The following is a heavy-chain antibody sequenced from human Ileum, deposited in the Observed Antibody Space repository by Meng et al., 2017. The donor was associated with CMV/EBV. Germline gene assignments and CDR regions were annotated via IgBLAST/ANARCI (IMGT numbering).Heavy chain of an antibody. CDR2: MCYNGDT. Sequence: QVKRQESGQGLVKPSETLSLTCTVSGDSMSSSCWSWIRQPPGKGLEWIGYMCYNGDTNYNPSLKSRVTISGDTSKNQFSLKLSSVTAADTAVYYCALRGSAAGTFQYWGQGTLVTVSS. J-gene: IGHJ1*01. D-gene: IGHD6-13*01. CDR1: GDSMSSSC. CDR3: ALRGSAAGTFQY. V-gene: IGHV4-59*01.